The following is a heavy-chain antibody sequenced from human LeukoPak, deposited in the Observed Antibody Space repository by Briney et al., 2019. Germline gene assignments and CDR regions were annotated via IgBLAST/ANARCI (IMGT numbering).Heavy chain of an antibody. CDR1: GFTFSTYM. CDR2: INSNSRTI. CDR3: ARDPTISGSYSDY. J-gene: IGHJ4*02. D-gene: IGHD1-26*01. Sequence: GGSLRLSCAASGFTFSTYMMNWVRQAPGKGLEWVSCINSNSRTIYYADSVKGRFTVSRDNAKNSLYLQMNSLRDEDTAVYYCARDPTISGSYSDYWGQGTLVTVSS. V-gene: IGHV3-48*02.